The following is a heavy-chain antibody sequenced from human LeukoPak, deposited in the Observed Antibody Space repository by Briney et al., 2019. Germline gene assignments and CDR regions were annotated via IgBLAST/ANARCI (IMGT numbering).Heavy chain of an antibody. CDR1: EFTFSDHY. Sequence: LRLSCAATEFTFSDHYMDWVRQAPGKGLEWIGEINHSGSTNYNPSLKSRVTISVDTSKNQFSLKLSSVTAADTAVYYCARKHYYGSGSYSSLGWFDPWGQGTLVTVSS. CDR3: ARKHYYGSGSYSSLGWFDP. CDR2: INHSGST. V-gene: IGHV4-34*01. J-gene: IGHJ5*02. D-gene: IGHD3-10*01.